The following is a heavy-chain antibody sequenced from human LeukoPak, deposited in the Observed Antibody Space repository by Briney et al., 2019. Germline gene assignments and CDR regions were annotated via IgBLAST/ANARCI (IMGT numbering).Heavy chain of an antibody. CDR3: AREGGIVLMVHGSSSLGELNSDFDY. Sequence: GGSLRLSCAASGFTFNNAWMSWVRQAPGKGQEWVANIKEDGSEKDYVGSVKGRFTISRDNAKNSLYLQMNSLRAEDTAVYYCAREGGIVLMVHGSSSLGELNSDFDYWGQGTLVTVSS. CDR1: GFTFNNAW. D-gene: IGHD2-8*01. J-gene: IGHJ4*02. V-gene: IGHV3-7*01. CDR2: IKEDGSEK.